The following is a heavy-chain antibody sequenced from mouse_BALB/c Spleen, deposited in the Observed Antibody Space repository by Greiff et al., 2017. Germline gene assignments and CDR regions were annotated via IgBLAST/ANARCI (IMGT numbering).Heavy chain of an antibody. CDR1: GFTFSSYA. CDR3: ARGGWVFDY. CDR2: ISSGGST. V-gene: IGHV5-6-5*01. Sequence: DVKLVESGGGLVKPGGSLKLSCAASGFTFSSYAMSWVRQTPEKRLEWVASISSGGSTYYPDSVKGRFTISRDNARNILYLQMSSLRSEDTAMYYCARGGWVFDYWGQGTTLTVSS. J-gene: IGHJ2*01. D-gene: IGHD1-2*01.